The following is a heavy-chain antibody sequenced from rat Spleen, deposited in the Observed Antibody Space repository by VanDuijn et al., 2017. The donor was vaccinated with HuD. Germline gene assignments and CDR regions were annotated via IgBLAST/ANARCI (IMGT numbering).Heavy chain of an antibody. CDR1: GFTFNNYD. Sequence: EVQLVESGGGLVQPGRSLKLSCEVSGFTFNNYDMAWIRQAPTKGLEWVASINPGGYNTYYRDSVKGRFTISRDNAESTLYLQMDSLRSEATATYYCASLMYTPDYLGVMDAWGQGASVTVSS. J-gene: IGHJ4*01. CDR3: ASLMYTPDYLGVMDA. V-gene: IGHV5-25*01. D-gene: IGHD1-6*01. CDR2: INPGGYNT.